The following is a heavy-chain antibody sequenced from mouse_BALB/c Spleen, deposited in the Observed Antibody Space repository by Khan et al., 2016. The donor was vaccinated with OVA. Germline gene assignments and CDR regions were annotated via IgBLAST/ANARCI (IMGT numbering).Heavy chain of an antibody. V-gene: IGHV1-77*01. CDR3: AKEWGAWFHY. J-gene: IGHJ3*01. CDR1: GYTFTDYN. CDR2: IYPGSNNT. Sequence: QVQLKQSGAELARPGASVKLSCKASGYTFTDYNINWVKQRTGQGLEWIGEIYPGSNNTYYNEKFKGKATLTADKYPSTAYMQLSSLTSEDSAVYCCAKEWGAWFHYWGQGTLVTVSA.